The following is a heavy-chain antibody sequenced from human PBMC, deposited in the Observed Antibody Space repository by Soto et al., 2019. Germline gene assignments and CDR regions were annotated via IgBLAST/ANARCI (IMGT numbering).Heavy chain of an antibody. CDR1: GGTFSSYA. J-gene: IGHJ6*02. CDR3: AGSGLEWPNHGDTHYYSMDV. CDR2: IIPIFGTA. D-gene: IGHD3-3*01. Sequence: QVQLVQSGAEVKKPGSSVKVSCKASGGTFSSYAISWVRQAPGQGLEWMGGIIPIFGTANYAQKFQGRDTKGATESPGTDYLERSSLRSDDTAVYDCAGSGLEWPNHGDTHYYSMDVWGQGTTVNVSS. V-gene: IGHV1-69*12.